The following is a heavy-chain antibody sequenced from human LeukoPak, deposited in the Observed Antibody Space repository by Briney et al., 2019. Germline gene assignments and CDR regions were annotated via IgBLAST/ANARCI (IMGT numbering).Heavy chain of an antibody. CDR1: GFTFSDYY. CDR2: ISSSGSTI. V-gene: IGHV3-11*01. D-gene: IGHD2-15*01. J-gene: IGHJ4*02. CDR3: ARFTCSGGSCYYRGGCYFDY. Sequence: GGSLRLSCAASGFTFSDYYMSWIRQAPGKGLEWVSYISSSGSTIYYADSVKGRFTISRDNAKNSLYLQMNSLRAEDTAVYYCARFTCSGGSCYYRGGCYFDYWGQGTLVTVSS.